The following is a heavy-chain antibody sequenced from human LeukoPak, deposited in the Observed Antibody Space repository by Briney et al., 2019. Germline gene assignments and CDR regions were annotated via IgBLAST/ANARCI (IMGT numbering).Heavy chain of an antibody. V-gene: IGHV4-39*01. Sequence: PSETLSLTCIVSGGSISSSTYYWGWIRQPPGKGLEWIGSIYYSGSTYYNPSLKSRVTISADTSKNQFSLRLSSVTAAETAVHYCARHLASYYGSGTYLWAFDIWGQGTMVTVSS. CDR2: IYYSGST. CDR1: GGSISSSTYY. D-gene: IGHD3-10*01. J-gene: IGHJ3*02. CDR3: ARHLASYYGSGTYLWAFDI.